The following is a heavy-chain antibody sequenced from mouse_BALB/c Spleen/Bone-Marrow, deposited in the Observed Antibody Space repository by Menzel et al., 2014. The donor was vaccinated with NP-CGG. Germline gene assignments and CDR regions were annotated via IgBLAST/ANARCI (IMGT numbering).Heavy chain of an antibody. J-gene: IGHJ2*03. CDR2: INSNGGST. CDR3: AGVWYFDY. V-gene: IGHV5-6-3*01. Sequence: EVKLMESGGGLVQPGGSLKLSCAASGFTFSSYGMSWARQTPDKRLELVATINSNGGSTYYPDSVKGRFTISRDNAKNTLYLQMSSLKSEDTAMYYCAGVWYFDYWGQGTSLTVSS. CDR1: GFTFSSYG.